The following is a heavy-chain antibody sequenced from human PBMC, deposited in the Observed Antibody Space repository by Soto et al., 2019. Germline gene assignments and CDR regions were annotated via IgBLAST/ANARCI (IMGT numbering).Heavy chain of an antibody. V-gene: IGHV4-59*08. CDR2: IYHIGST. CDR3: ARGDITMVRGVPNYGMDV. D-gene: IGHD3-10*01. J-gene: IGHJ6*02. CDR1: GGSISSYY. Sequence: PSETLSLTCTVSGGSISSYYWSWIRQPPGKGLEWIGYIYHIGSTNYNPSLKSRVTISVDTSKNQFSLKLSSVTAADTAVYYCARGDITMVRGVPNYGMDVWGQGTTVTVSS.